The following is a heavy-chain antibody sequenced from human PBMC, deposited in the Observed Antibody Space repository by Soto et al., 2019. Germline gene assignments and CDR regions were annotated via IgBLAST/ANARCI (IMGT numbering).Heavy chain of an antibody. CDR2: ITDNGGST. CDR1: GFTFSRDG. Sequence: SCAASGFTFSRDGMSWVRQAPGKGLEWVSLITDNGGSTYYADSVKGRFTISRDNSKNTLYLQMNSLRAEDTAVYYCAKTPVRRYYDFWRDRSELGWFDPWGQGTLVTVSS. J-gene: IGHJ5*02. D-gene: IGHD3-3*01. CDR3: AKTPVRRYYDFWRDRSELGWFDP. V-gene: IGHV3-23*01.